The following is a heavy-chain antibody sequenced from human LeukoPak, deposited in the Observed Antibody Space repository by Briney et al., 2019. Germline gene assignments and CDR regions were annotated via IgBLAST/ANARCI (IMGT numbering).Heavy chain of an antibody. V-gene: IGHV3-23*01. D-gene: IGHD3-3*01. Sequence: PGGSLRLSCAVSGFTFSSYAMSWVRQAPGKGLEWVSAISGSGGSTYYADSVKGRFTISRDNSKNTLYLQMNSLRAEDTAVYYCAKGLTTIFGVVITRGFDYWGQGTLVTVSS. CDR2: ISGSGGST. CDR3: AKGLTTIFGVVITRGFDY. CDR1: GFTFSSYA. J-gene: IGHJ4*02.